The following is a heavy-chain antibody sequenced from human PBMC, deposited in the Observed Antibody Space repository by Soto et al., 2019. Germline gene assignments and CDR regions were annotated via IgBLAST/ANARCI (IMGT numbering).Heavy chain of an antibody. V-gene: IGHV4-39*01. CDR3: ARLEGLATIPYYFDF. CDR2: IYYRGNA. Sequence: HLQLQESGPGLVKPSETLSLMCSVSDDSINSDKFYWGWIRQPPGKGLEWIGSIYYRGNAYYNPSLQPRVTISLDKSKSQFSLKLNSVTAADSAVYFCARLEGLATIPYYFDFWGPGALVTVSS. CDR1: DDSINSDKFY. J-gene: IGHJ4*02. D-gene: IGHD3-9*01.